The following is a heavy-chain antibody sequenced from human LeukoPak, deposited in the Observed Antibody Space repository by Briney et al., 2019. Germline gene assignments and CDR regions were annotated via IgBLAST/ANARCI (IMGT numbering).Heavy chain of an antibody. D-gene: IGHD6-19*01. CDR2: IYTSGST. V-gene: IGHV4-61*02. CDR1: GGSISSGSYY. J-gene: IGHJ5*02. CDR3: ARHTGAVAGRAADNWFDP. Sequence: PSETLSLTCTVSGGSISSGSYYWSWIRQPAGKGLEWIGRIYTSGSTNYNPSLKSRVTISVDTSKNQFSLKLSSVTAADTAVYYCARHTGAVAGRAADNWFDPWGQGTLVTVSS.